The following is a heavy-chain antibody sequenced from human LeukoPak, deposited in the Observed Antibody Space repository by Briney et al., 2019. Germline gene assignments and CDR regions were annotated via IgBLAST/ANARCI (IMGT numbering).Heavy chain of an antibody. CDR2: ISYDGSNK. J-gene: IGHJ6*02. CDR3: ARDAAAAGTGLYYYYGMDV. Sequence: PGGSLRLSCAASGFTFSSYAMHWVRQAPGKGLEWVAVISYDGSNKYYADSVKGRFTISRDNSKNTLYLQMNSLRAEDTAVYYCARDAAAAGTGLYYYYGMDVWGQGTRSPSP. V-gene: IGHV3-30*04. D-gene: IGHD6-13*01. CDR1: GFTFSSYA.